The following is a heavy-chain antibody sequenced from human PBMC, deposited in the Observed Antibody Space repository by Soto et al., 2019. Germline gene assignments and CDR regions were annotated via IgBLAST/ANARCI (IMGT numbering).Heavy chain of an antibody. CDR2: VYYSGGA. J-gene: IGHJ6*02. CDR1: GGSISGYY. CDR3: TRDGDGRMTTNPYYYYGMDV. Sequence: SETLSLTCTVSGGSISGYYWSWIRQPPGKGLEWIGDVYYSGGAKYNPSVKRRVSISVDTSKNQFSLNLSSVTAADTAVYYCTRDGDGRMTTNPYYYYGMDVWGPGITVTVSS. D-gene: IGHD2-21*02. V-gene: IGHV4-59*01.